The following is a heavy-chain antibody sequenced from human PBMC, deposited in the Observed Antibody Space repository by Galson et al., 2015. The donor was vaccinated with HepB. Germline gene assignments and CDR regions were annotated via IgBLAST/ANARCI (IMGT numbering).Heavy chain of an antibody. D-gene: IGHD3-22*01. V-gene: IGHV3-48*01. J-gene: IGHJ4*02. CDR3: ARESIYYDTSGYLKRGNYFDY. CDR2: MSGISSTI. Sequence: SLRLSCAVSGFTLSSYSMNWVRQAPGKGLEWVSYMSGISSTIYYADSVKGRFTISRDDAKNSLYLQMNSLRAEDTAVYYCARESIYYDTSGYLKRGNYFDYWGQGTLLTVSS. CDR1: GFTLSSYS.